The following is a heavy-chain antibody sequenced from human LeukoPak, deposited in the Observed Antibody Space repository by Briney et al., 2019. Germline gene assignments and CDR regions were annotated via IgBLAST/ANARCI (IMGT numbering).Heavy chain of an antibody. J-gene: IGHJ5*02. CDR2: INHSGST. V-gene: IGHV4-34*01. CDR3: ARGRAPDIVVVPAATNWFDP. Sequence: SETPSLTCAVYGGSFSGYYWSWIRQPPGKGLEWIGEINHSGSTNYNPSLKSRVTISVDTSKNQFSLKLSSVTAADTAVYYCARGRAPDIVVVPAATNWFDPWGQGTLVTVSS. CDR1: GGSFSGYY. D-gene: IGHD2-2*01.